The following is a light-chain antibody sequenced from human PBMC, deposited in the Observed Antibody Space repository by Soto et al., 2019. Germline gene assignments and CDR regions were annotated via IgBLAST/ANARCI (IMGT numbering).Light chain of an antibody. V-gene: IGKV1-5*03. CDR1: QSIDRW. J-gene: IGKJ1*01. CDR3: QQYSKYPWT. CDR2: KAS. Sequence: DIQMTQSPSTLSASVGDRVTITCRASQSIDRWLAWYQQSPGKAPKLLMYKASLLQSGIPPRFSGSGSGTDFTLTISSLQPDDAASYYCQQYSKYPWTFGQGTKVEI.